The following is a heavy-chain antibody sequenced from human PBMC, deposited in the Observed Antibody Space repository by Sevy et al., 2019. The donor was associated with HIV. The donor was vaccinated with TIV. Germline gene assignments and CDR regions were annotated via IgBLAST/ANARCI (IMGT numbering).Heavy chain of an antibody. J-gene: IGHJ4*02. CDR3: ARAGIGARKLDY. D-gene: IGHD3-10*01. CDR1: GGSISSGGYY. Sequence: SETLSLTCTVSGGSISSGGYYWSWIRQHPGKGLEWIGYIYYSGSTYYNPSLKSRVTISVDTSKNQFPLKRSSVTAADTAVYYCARAGIGARKLDYWGQGTLVTVSS. CDR2: IYYSGST. V-gene: IGHV4-31*03.